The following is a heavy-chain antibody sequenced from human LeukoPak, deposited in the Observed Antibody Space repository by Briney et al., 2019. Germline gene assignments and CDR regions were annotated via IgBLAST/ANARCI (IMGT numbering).Heavy chain of an antibody. J-gene: IGHJ4*02. Sequence: GGSLRLSCAASGFTFSSYGMHWVRQAPGKGLEWVAVISYDGSNKYYADSVKGRFTISRDNSKNTLYLQMNSLRAEDTAVYYCARHRADGYDYGDYFDYWGQGTLVTVSS. D-gene: IGHD4/OR15-4a*01. CDR2: ISYDGSNK. V-gene: IGHV3-30*03. CDR3: ARHRADGYDYGDYFDY. CDR1: GFTFSSYG.